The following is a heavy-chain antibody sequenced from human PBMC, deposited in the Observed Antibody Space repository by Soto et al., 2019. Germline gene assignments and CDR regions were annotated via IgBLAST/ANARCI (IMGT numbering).Heavy chain of an antibody. CDR1: GGTISGYY. V-gene: IGHV4-4*07. Sequence: SETLSLTCSVSGGTISGYYWTWIRQPAGKGLEWIGRIYSSGNTKYNPSLQSRVTMSLDTSNNQLSMRLTSVTDADTAVYYCARGQRFSDWFDPWGQGTVVTGS. CDR2: IYSSGNT. J-gene: IGHJ5*02. CDR3: ARGQRFSDWFDP. D-gene: IGHD3-3*01.